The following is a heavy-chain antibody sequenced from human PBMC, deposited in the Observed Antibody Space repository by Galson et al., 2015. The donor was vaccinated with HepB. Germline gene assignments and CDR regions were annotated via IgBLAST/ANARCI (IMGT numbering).Heavy chain of an antibody. CDR1: GGTFSSYS. CDR2: IIPGLGIT. CDR3: ARGSCTSASCYNDFAY. J-gene: IGHJ4*02. D-gene: IGHD2-2*02. Sequence: SVKVSCKASGGTFSSYSISWVRQAPGQGLEWMGRIIPGLGITTYAQKFLGRVTTTADISTTTAYMELSSLRSEDTAVYFCARGSCTSASCYNDFAYWGQGTLVTVSS. V-gene: IGHV1-69*04.